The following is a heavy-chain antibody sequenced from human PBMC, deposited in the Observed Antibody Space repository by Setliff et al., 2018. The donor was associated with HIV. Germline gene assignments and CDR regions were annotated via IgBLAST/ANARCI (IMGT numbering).Heavy chain of an antibody. CDR1: DDSFGNYD. V-gene: IGHV4-4*09. CDR3: ARLGRAIDDGGSSLRLDF. Sequence: SETLSLTCVVSDDSFGNYDWTWIRQSPGKTLEWIGYISSSGITNYNPSLRSRVTISIETSNTRFSLWLRSATAADTATYFCARLGRAIDDGGSSLRLDFWGQGMLVTVSS. J-gene: IGHJ4*02. D-gene: IGHD2-21*01. CDR2: ISSSGIT.